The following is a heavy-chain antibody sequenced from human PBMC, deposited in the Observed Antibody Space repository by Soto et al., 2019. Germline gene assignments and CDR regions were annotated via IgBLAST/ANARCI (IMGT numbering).Heavy chain of an antibody. D-gene: IGHD6-19*01. CDR2: MNPSSGKT. V-gene: IGHV1-8*01. Sequence: QVPLVQSGAEVKTPGASVKVSCKASGYTFTDYDINWVRQAPGQGLEWVGRMNPSSGKTDYAQNFQARVTMTRDTSISTAYLELSNLGYEGTAVFYCSTWGRDGWYTGFFWGQGTLVTVAS. CDR3: STWGRDGWYTGFF. J-gene: IGHJ4*02. CDR1: GYTFTDYD.